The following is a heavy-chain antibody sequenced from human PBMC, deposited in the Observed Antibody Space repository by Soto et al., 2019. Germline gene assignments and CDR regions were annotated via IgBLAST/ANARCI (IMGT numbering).Heavy chain of an antibody. CDR1: GFAFSTYG. V-gene: IGHV3-23*01. CDR2: ISGSGESI. Sequence: PGGSLRLSCAVSGFAFSTYGMHWVRQAPGKGLEWVSGISGSGESIYYADSVEGRFTISRDNSKNTLYLQMNSLRGEDTAVYYCARDRHGSDWYTYYFYTLAVWGQGTTVTVSS. J-gene: IGHJ6*02. D-gene: IGHD6-13*01. CDR3: ARDRHGSDWYTYYFYTLAV.